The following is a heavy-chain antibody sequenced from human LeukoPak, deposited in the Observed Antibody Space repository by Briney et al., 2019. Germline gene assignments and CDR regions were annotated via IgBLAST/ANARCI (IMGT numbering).Heavy chain of an antibody. D-gene: IGHD4-17*01. CDR2: IFSGGGT. J-gene: IGHJ4*02. Sequence: GGSLRLSCAARGFTVWSTYMNWVRQAPGKGLEWVSVIFSGGGTYYADSVKGRFTISRDNSKNTLYLQMNNLRTDDTAVYYCARGGSLIAVTSCLFYLQYGGQGTLVTVSS. V-gene: IGHV3-66*01. CDR3: ARGGSLIAVTSCLFYLQY. CDR1: GFTVWSTY.